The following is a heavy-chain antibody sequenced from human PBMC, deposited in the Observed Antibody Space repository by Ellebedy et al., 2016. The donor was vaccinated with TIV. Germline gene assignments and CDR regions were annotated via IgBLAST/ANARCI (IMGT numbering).Heavy chain of an antibody. V-gene: IGHV3-7*01. D-gene: IGHD5-24*01. J-gene: IGHJ4*02. CDR3: ARGAGWVEDF. CDR1: GFTFSDHW. CDR2: IKQDGSER. Sequence: GESLKISCAASGFTFSDHWMHWVRQASGKGLEWVAVIKQDGSERFYVDSVEGRFAIPRDNAKNSLYLQLNSIKVEDTAVYYCARGAGWVEDFWGQGTLVTVSS.